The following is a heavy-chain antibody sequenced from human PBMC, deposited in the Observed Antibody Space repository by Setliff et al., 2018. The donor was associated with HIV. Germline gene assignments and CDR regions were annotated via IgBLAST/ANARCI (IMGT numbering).Heavy chain of an antibody. V-gene: IGHV4-4*07. J-gene: IGHJ6*02. D-gene: IGHD3-3*01. Sequence: PTETLSLTCSVSGGSISSYYWSWIRQPAGKGLEWIGRIYGSGSTNYNPSLKSRVTISVDTSKNQFSLKLNSVTAADTAVYYCARGFLNWLGFEQEYYGMDVWGQGTTVTVSS. CDR3: ARGFLNWLGFEQEYYGMDV. CDR2: IYGSGST. CDR1: GGSISSYY.